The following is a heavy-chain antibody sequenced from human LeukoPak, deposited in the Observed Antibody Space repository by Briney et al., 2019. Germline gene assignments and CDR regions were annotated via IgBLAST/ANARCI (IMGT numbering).Heavy chain of an antibody. CDR3: ARVHDFWSGLFDY. J-gene: IGHJ4*02. Sequence: ASVKVSCKASGYTFTNYYVHWVRQAPGQGLEWMGIINPLGGSTTYAHKFQDRVTMTRDTSTSTVYMELSSLRSEDTAVYYCARVHDFWSGLFDYWGQGTLVSVSS. CDR2: INPLGGST. V-gene: IGHV1-46*01. D-gene: IGHD3-3*01. CDR1: GYTFTNYY.